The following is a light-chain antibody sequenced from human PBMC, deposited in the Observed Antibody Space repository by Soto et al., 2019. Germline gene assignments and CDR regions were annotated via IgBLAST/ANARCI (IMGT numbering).Light chain of an antibody. V-gene: IGKV1-12*01. CDR3: KQSRSFPLT. Sequence: DIQMTHSPSSLSASVGDRVTITFLSSQDLDSWLSWYHQKPGEAPKVLIFAASSLQSGLPSRFSGGGSGTDFSLTISSLQPEDFATYYCKQSRSFPLTFGGGTKVDIK. CDR2: AAS. J-gene: IGKJ4*01. CDR1: QDLDSW.